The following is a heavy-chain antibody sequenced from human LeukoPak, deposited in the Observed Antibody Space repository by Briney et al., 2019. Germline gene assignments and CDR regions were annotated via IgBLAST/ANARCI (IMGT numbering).Heavy chain of an antibody. Sequence: SETLSLTCTVSGGSISSSSYYWGWIRQPPGKGLEWIGSIYYSGSTHYNPSLKSRVTISVDTSKNQFSLKLSSVTAADTAVYYCARLFGGWFDPWGQGTLVTVSS. V-gene: IGHV4-39*01. J-gene: IGHJ5*02. CDR2: IYYSGST. D-gene: IGHD3-16*01. CDR3: ARLFGGWFDP. CDR1: GGSISSSSYY.